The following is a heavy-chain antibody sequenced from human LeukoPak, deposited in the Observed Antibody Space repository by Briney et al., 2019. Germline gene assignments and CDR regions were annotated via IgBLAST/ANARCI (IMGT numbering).Heavy chain of an antibody. CDR2: INPIFGTA. V-gene: IGHV1-69*13. CDR3: ASSDYVWGSFRPGDY. Sequence: SVKVSCKASGGTFSSYAISWVRQAPGQGLEWMGGINPIFGTANYAQKFQGRVTITADESTSTAYMELSSLRSEDTAVYYCASSDYVWGSFRPGDYWGQGTLVTVSS. J-gene: IGHJ4*02. CDR1: GGTFSSYA. D-gene: IGHD3-16*02.